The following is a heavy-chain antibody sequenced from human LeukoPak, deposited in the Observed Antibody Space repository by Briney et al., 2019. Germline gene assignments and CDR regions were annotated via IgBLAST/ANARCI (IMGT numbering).Heavy chain of an antibody. CDR3: ARAPRRFRGIIITPLYYFDY. CDR2: IKQDETEK. CDR1: GFTFSNFW. D-gene: IGHD3-10*01. Sequence: PGGSLRLSCTASGFTFSNFWMGWVRQAPGKGLEWVANIKQDETEKFYLGSVKGRFTISRDNSKNTLYLQMNSLRAEDTAVYYCARAPRRFRGIIITPLYYFDYWGQGTLVTVSS. V-gene: IGHV3-7*03. J-gene: IGHJ4*02.